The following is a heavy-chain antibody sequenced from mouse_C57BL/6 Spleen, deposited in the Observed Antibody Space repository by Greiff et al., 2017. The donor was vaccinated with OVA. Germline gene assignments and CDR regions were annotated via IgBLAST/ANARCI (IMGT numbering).Heavy chain of an antibody. V-gene: IGHV2-9-1*01. D-gene: IGHD1-1*01. CDR3: ARVTTVVGNAMDY. J-gene: IGHJ4*01. CDR2: IWTGGGT. CDR1: GFSLTSYA. Sequence: VKLMESGPGLVAPSQSLSITCTVSGFSLTSYAISWVRQPPGKGLEWLGVIWTGGGTNYNSALKSRLSISKDNSKSQVFLKMNSLQTDDTARYYCARVTTVVGNAMDYWGQGTSVSVSS.